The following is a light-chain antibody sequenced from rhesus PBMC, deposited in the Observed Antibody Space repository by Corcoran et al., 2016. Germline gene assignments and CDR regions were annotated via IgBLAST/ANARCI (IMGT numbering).Light chain of an antibody. J-gene: IGLJ1*01. CDR1: SSDIGDYNY. CDR3: SSYAGSNTYI. V-gene: IGLV2-32*02. Sequence: QAALTQPRSVSGSPGPSVTISCTGTSSDIGDYNYVSWYQQHPGTAPKLMIYEVSKRPSGVSDRFSGSKSGNTASLTISGLQAEDETDYYCSSYAGSNTYIFGAGTRLTVL. CDR2: EVS.